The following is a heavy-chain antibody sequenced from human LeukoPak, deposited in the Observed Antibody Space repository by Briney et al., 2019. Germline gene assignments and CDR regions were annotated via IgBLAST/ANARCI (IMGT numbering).Heavy chain of an antibody. Sequence: PSETLSLTCTVSGGSISSSSYYWGWIRQPPGKGLEWIGEINHSGSTNYNPSLKSRVTISVDTSKNQFSLKLSSVTAADTAVYYCASAMIGVPDDAFDTWGQGTMVTVSS. CDR2: INHSGST. D-gene: IGHD3-22*01. CDR1: GGSISSSSYY. V-gene: IGHV4-39*07. J-gene: IGHJ3*02. CDR3: ASAMIGVPDDAFDT.